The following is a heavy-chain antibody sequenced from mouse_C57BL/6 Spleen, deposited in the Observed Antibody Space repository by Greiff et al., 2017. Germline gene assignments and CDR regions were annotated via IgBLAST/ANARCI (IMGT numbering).Heavy chain of an antibody. CDR1: GYTFTSYW. J-gene: IGHJ2*01. V-gene: IGHV1-64*01. CDR2: IHPNSGST. D-gene: IGHD2-3*01. Sequence: QVQLQQPGAELVKPGASVKLSCKASGYTFTSYWMHWVKQRPGQGLEWIGMIHPNSGSTNYNEKFKSKATLTVDKSSSTAYMQLSRLTSEDSAVYYCARDEETYEQYYVDYWGQGTTLTVSS. CDR3: ARDEETYEQYYVDY.